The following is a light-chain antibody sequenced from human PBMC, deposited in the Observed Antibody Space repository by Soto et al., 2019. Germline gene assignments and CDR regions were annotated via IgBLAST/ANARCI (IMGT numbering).Light chain of an antibody. Sequence: EIVMTQSPATLSVSPGERATLSCRASQSVGSNLAWYQQKPGQAPRLLMYGASTRATGIPARFSGTGSGAEFTLTISSLQSEDFAVYYRQQYNNRPPWTFGQGTKVEIK. CDR2: GAS. J-gene: IGKJ1*01. CDR1: QSVGSN. CDR3: QQYNNRPPWT. V-gene: IGKV3-15*01.